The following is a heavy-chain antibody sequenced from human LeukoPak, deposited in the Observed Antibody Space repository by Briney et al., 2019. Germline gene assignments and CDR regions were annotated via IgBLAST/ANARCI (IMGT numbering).Heavy chain of an antibody. CDR3: ARGTTYSSGWYGYYYYGMDV. J-gene: IGHJ6*02. CDR2: INHSGST. Sequence: SETLSLTCTVSGGSISSYYWSWIRQPPGKGLEWIGEINHSGSTNYNPSLKSRVTISVDTSKNQFSLKLSSVTAADTAVYYCARGTTYSSGWYGYYYYGMDVWGQGTTVTVSS. D-gene: IGHD6-19*01. V-gene: IGHV4-34*01. CDR1: GGSISSYY.